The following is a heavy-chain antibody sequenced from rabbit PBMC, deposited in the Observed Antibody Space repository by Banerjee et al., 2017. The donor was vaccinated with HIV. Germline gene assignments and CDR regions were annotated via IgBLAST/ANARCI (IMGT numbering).Heavy chain of an antibody. D-gene: IGHD4-2*01. CDR2: IDPVFGST. CDR1: GFDFSTCG. Sequence: QEQVVESGGGLVQPGGSLKLSCKASGFDFSTCGVSWVRQAPGKGLEWIGYIDPVFGSTYYASWVKGRFTISSHNAQNTLYLQLNSLTAADTATYFCARSYAHNRLTRLDLWGQGTLVTVS. J-gene: IGHJ3*01. CDR3: ARSYAHNRLTRLDL. V-gene: IGHV1S47*01.